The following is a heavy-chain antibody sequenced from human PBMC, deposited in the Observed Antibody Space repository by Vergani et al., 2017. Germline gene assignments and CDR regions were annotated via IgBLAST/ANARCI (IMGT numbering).Heavy chain of an antibody. Sequence: QVQLVESGGGVVQPGRSLRLSCAASGFTFSSYGMHWVRQAPGKGLEWVAVIWYDGSNKYYADSVKGRFTISRDNSKNTLYLQMNSLRAEDTAVYYCARVQRGYCSSTSCYRAYYYMDVWGKGTTVTVSS. CDR2: IWYDGSNK. V-gene: IGHV3-33*01. CDR1: GFTFSSYG. D-gene: IGHD2-2*01. J-gene: IGHJ6*03. CDR3: ARVQRGYCSSTSCYRAYYYMDV.